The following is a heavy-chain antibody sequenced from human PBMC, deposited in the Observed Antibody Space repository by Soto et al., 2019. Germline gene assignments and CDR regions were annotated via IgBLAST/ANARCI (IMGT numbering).Heavy chain of an antibody. V-gene: IGHV4-39*01. CDR1: VGSITSTIDY. Sequence: PSETLSLGCSVSVGSITSTIDYWGWIRQSPGKGLEWIGNIYYDGSTFYNPSLKSRVTISVDTSKRQFSLRVSSVTAADTAVYYCARRGSASWRNWFDSWGQGTMVTVSS. CDR2: IYYDGST. D-gene: IGHD2-2*01. CDR3: ARRGSASWRNWFDS. J-gene: IGHJ5*01.